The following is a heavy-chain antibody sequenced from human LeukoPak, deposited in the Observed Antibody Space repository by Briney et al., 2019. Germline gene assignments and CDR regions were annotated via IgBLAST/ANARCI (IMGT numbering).Heavy chain of an antibody. CDR2: IKQDGNEK. V-gene: IGHV3-7*01. D-gene: IGHD1-26*01. Sequence: GGSLRLSCAASGFSPSNYWMSWVRQAPGKGLEWVANIKQDGNEKYYVDSVKGRFTISRDNAKNSLYLQMNSLRAEDTAIYYCARDDSGSPFDYWGQGTLVTVSS. J-gene: IGHJ4*02. CDR3: ARDDSGSPFDY. CDR1: GFSPSNYW.